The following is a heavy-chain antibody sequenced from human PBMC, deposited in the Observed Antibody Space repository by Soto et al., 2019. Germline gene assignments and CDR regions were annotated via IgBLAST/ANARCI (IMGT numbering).Heavy chain of an antibody. CDR3: AMTRLYDTGTNDYHRDALDI. V-gene: IGHV3-23*01. J-gene: IGHJ3*02. CDR2: ISGSGGRV. Sequence: EVQLLESGGGMVEPRGSLKLSCAASGFSFGTYVMNWVRQAPGKGLEWVSGISGSGGRVYSADSVKGRFTISRDNSRNTLYLQMNSLRVEDTAIYYSAMTRLYDTGTNDYHRDALDIWGQGTQVIVSS. CDR1: GFSFGTYV. D-gene: IGHD3-22*01.